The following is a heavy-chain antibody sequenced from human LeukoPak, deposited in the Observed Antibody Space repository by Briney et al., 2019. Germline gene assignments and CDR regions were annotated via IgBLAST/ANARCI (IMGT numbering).Heavy chain of an antibody. D-gene: IGHD6-19*01. CDR1: GFTFSSYA. V-gene: IGHV3-30*04. Sequence: PGRSLRLSCAASGFTFSSYAMHWVRRAPGKGLEWVAVISYDGSNKYYADSVKGRFTISRDNSKNTLYLQMNSLRAEDTAVYYCARPIAVAGLFDYWGQGTLVTVSS. CDR3: ARPIAVAGLFDY. CDR2: ISYDGSNK. J-gene: IGHJ4*01.